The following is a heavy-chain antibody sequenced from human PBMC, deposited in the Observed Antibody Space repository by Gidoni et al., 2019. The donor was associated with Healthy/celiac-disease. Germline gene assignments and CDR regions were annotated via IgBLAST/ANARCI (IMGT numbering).Heavy chain of an antibody. CDR1: GLTACGNY. V-gene: IGHV3-53*02. CDR3: ARDLREDDFWSGYWHDP. J-gene: IGHJ5*02. D-gene: IGHD3-3*01. CDR2: IYSGGST. Sequence: EVQLVETGGGLIQTGGSLRLACAATGLTACGNYISWVRQAPGKGLEWVAVIYSGGSTYYADSVKGRFTISRDNSKNTLYLQMNSLRAEDTAVYYCARDLREDDFWSGYWHDPWGQGTLVTVSS.